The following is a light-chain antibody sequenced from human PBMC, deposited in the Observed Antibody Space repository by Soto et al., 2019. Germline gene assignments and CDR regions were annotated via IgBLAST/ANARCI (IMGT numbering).Light chain of an antibody. J-gene: IGLJ1*01. CDR1: SSDVGGFNY. Sequence: QSALTQPASVSGSPGQSITISCTGTSSDVGGFNYVSWYQQHPGKAPKLLIFHVYSRPSGISNRFSGSKSGNTASLTISGLQAEDEADYYCSSYTTSSSYVFGAGTKVTVL. V-gene: IGLV2-14*01. CDR3: SSYTTSSSYV. CDR2: HVY.